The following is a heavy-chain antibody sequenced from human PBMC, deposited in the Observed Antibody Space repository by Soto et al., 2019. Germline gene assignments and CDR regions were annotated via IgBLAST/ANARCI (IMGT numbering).Heavy chain of an antibody. CDR3: ARFTVRGYSGYETYYYYGMDV. J-gene: IGHJ6*02. CDR2: IIPIFGTA. Sequence: SVKVSCKASGGTFSSYSISWVRQAPGQGLECMGGIIPIFGTANYAQKFQGRVTITADESTSTAYMELSSLRSEDTAVYYCARFTVRGYSGYETYYYYGMDVWGQGTTVTVSS. V-gene: IGHV1-69*13. D-gene: IGHD5-12*01. CDR1: GGTFSSYS.